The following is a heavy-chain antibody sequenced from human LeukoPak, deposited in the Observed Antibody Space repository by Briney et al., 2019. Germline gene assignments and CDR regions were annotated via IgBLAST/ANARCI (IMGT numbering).Heavy chain of an antibody. V-gene: IGHV1-18*01. Sequence: ASVTVSCKASGYTFTSYGISWVRQAPGQGLEWMGWISAYNGNTNYAQKLQGRVTMTTDTSTSTAYLELTSLRSDDTAVYFCARDYPQYRNRGYSGYGTFDYWGQGTLVTVSP. CDR2: ISAYNGNT. J-gene: IGHJ4*02. CDR1: GYTFTSYG. D-gene: IGHD5-12*01. CDR3: ARDYPQYRNRGYSGYGTFDY.